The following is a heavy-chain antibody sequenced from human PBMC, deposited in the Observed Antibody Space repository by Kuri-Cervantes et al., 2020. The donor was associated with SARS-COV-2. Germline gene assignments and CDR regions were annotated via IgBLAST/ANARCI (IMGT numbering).Heavy chain of an antibody. Sequence: SQTLSLTCAVYGGSFNDYWWSWVRQPPGTGLEWIGDIRHSGSTNCNPSLKSRVTISVDTSKNQFFLKLTSVTAADTAVYYCARGVPGFWGPGTLVTVSS. CDR2: IRHSGST. V-gene: IGHV4-34*01. J-gene: IGHJ4*02. CDR3: ARGVPGF. CDR1: GGSFNDYW.